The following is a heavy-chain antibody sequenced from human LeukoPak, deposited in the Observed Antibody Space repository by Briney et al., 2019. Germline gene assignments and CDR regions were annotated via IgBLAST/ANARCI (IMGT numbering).Heavy chain of an antibody. CDR3: ARAHMTTVTLGDY. J-gene: IGHJ4*02. CDR2: INPNSGGT. CDR1: GYTLTNYY. Sequence: ASVKVSCKASGYTLTNYYIHWVRQAPGQGLEWMGWINPNSGGTNYAQKFQGRVTMTRDTSISTAYMELSRLRSDDTAVYYCARAHMTTVTLGDYWGQGTLVTVSS. V-gene: IGHV1-2*02. D-gene: IGHD4-11*01.